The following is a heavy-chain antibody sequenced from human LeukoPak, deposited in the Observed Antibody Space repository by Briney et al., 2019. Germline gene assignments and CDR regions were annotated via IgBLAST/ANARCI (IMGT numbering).Heavy chain of an antibody. Sequence: ASVKVSCKASGYTFISYDFNWVRQAPGQGPEWIGWMNPNSGTTGYAQKFQGRVTMTRDTSISTAYMDLSSLRSEDTAVYYCARDYREMATIRDWGSPQYYYYGMDVWGQGTTVTVSS. CDR3: ARDYREMATIRDWGSPQYYYYGMDV. V-gene: IGHV1-8*01. CDR2: MNPNSGTT. D-gene: IGHD5-24*01. J-gene: IGHJ6*02. CDR1: GYTFISYD.